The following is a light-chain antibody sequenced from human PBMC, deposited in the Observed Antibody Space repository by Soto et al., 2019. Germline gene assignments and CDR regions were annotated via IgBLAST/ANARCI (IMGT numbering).Light chain of an antibody. J-gene: IGKJ5*01. CDR1: QNINTN. V-gene: IGKV1-33*01. CDR2: DAS. CDR3: QQYENLPP. Sequence: DISLTQSPSALSASAGEGITITCQASQNINTNLNWYRQKPGRAPKLLIYDASNLEAGVPSRFRGSGSGPDSTFTISRLQPADIATYYCQQYENLPPFGQGTRLE.